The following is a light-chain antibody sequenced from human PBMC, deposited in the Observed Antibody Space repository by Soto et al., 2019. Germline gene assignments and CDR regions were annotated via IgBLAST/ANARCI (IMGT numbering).Light chain of an antibody. V-gene: IGKV3-20*01. J-gene: IGKJ4*01. Sequence: EIVLTQSPGTLSLSPGERATLSCRASQSVSSSYLAWYQQKPGQAPRLLIYGASSRATGIPDRFRGSGSGTDFTLTISRLEPEDFAVYYCQHYGSSLTFGGGTNVEIK. CDR3: QHYGSSLT. CDR1: QSVSSSY. CDR2: GAS.